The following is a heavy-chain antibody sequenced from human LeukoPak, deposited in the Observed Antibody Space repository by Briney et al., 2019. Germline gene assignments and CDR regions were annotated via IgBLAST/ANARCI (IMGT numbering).Heavy chain of an antibody. CDR2: MNPNSGNT. Sequence: AASVKVSCKASGYTFTSYDINWVRQATGQGLEWMGWMNPNSGNTGYAQKFQGRVTMTRDTSTSTVYMELSSLRSEDTAVYYCARDYLMGDSSGPPYDYWGQGTLVTVSS. CDR3: ARDYLMGDSSGPPYDY. J-gene: IGHJ4*02. D-gene: IGHD3-22*01. V-gene: IGHV1-8*02. CDR1: GYTFTSYD.